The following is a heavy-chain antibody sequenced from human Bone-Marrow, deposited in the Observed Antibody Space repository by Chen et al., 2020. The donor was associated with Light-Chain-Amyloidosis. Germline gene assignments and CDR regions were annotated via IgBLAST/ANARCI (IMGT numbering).Heavy chain of an antibody. Sequence: EVQLVESGGGLVQPGGSLRLSCVASGFSFSNYEMNWVRQAPGQGPEWVSYISTTGTTIYYADFARGRFTIARDNAKNSLYLQMNSLRAEDTAVYYCARDRWVARHFPGAVDIWAKGQWSPSLQ. CDR3: ARDRWVARHFPGAVDI. CDR2: ISTTGTTI. D-gene: IGHD2-15*01. CDR1: GFSFSNYE. V-gene: IGHV3-48*03. J-gene: IGHJ3*02.